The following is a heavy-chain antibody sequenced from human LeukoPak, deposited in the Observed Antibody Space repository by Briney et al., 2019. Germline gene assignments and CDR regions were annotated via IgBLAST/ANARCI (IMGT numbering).Heavy chain of an antibody. CDR1: GFIFSNYA. Sequence: GGSLRLSCAASGFIFSNYAMSWVRQAPAKGLEWVSAIVGGGGSTNYADSVEGRFTISKDISKNTLYLQMNSLRAEDTAVYYCAKRRYGSYGDFDHWGRGTLATVSS. V-gene: IGHV3-23*01. D-gene: IGHD1-26*01. J-gene: IGHJ4*02. CDR3: AKRRYGSYGDFDH. CDR2: IVGGGGST.